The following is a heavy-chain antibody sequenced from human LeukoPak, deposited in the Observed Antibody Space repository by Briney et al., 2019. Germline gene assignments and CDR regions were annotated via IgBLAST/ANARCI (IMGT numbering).Heavy chain of an antibody. D-gene: IGHD6-19*01. CDR2: INTKTGGT. CDR1: GYSFTDYH. J-gene: IGHJ5*02. Sequence: ASVKVSCKASGYSFTDYHMNWLRQAPGQGLEWMGWINTKTGGTNYAQTFQGRVTLTRDTSISTVYMEMSSLRSDDTAVYYCARDRPGYSSYFEPWGQGTLVTVSS. CDR3: ARDRPGYSSYFEP. V-gene: IGHV1-2*02.